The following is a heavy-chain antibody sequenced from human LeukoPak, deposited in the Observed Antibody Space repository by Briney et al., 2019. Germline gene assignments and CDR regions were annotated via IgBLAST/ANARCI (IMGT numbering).Heavy chain of an antibody. Sequence: ASVKVSCKASGYTFTSYYMHWVRQAPGQGLEWMGIINPSGGSTSYAQKFQGWVTTTRATSISTAYMELSRLRSDATAEYYGARENLSGYSNACDLWPQGTMVTVSS. CDR2: INPSGGST. J-gene: IGHJ3*01. D-gene: IGHD5-18*01. CDR3: ARENLSGYSNACDL. CDR1: GYTFTSYY. V-gene: IGHV1-46*01.